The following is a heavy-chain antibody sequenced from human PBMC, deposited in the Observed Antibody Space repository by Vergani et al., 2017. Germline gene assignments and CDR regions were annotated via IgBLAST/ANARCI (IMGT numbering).Heavy chain of an antibody. D-gene: IGHD6-13*01. V-gene: IGHV1-69*06. Sequence: QVQLVQSGAEVKKPGSSVKVSCKASGGTFSSYAISWVRQASGQGLEWMGGLIPIFGTANYAQKFQGRVTITADKSTSTAYMELSSLKASDTAMYYCARQVLSQQPHWEFDYWGQGTLVTVSS. CDR3: ARQVLSQQPHWEFDY. CDR1: GGTFSSYA. J-gene: IGHJ4*02. CDR2: LIPIFGTA.